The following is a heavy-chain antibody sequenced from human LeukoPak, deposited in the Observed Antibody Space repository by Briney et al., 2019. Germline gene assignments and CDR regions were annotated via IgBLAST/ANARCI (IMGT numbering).Heavy chain of an antibody. D-gene: IGHD6-13*01. CDR2: ISWNRGSL. V-gene: IGHV3-9*01. CDR3: VGAAAGVFDY. CDR1: GFTLDVYA. J-gene: IGHJ4*02. Sequence: PGGSLRLSCAASGFTLDVYAMHWVRQAPGNGLEWVSGISWNRGSLGYADSVKGRFIICRDNAKNSLYLQMNSLRPEDTAVYYCVGAAAGVFDYWGQGTLVTVSS.